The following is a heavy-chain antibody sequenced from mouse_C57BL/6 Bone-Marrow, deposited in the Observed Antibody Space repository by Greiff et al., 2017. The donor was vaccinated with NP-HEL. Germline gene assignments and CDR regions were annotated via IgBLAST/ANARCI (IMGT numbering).Heavy chain of an antibody. D-gene: IGHD1-1*01. V-gene: IGHV14-4*01. Sequence: VQLQQSGAELVRPGASVKLSCTASGFNITDDYMHWVTQRPEQGLEWIGWIDPENGDTEYASKFQGKATITADTSSNTAYLQLSSLTSEDTAVYYCTSFITTVVATDVWGTGTTVTVSS. CDR2: IDPENGDT. CDR3: TSFITTVVATDV. J-gene: IGHJ1*03. CDR1: GFNITDDY.